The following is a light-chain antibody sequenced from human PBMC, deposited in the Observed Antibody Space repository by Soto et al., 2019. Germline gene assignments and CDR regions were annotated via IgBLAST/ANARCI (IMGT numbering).Light chain of an antibody. J-gene: IGKJ1*01. CDR3: QQYDSYSPT. CDR2: DAS. CDR1: QSISNW. Sequence: DIQMTQSPSTLSASVGDRVTITCRASQSISNWLAWYQQKPGRAPKFLIYDASSLESGVPSRFSGSGSGTEFTLTINSLQPDDFATYYCQQYDSYSPTFGQGTKVDIK. V-gene: IGKV1-5*01.